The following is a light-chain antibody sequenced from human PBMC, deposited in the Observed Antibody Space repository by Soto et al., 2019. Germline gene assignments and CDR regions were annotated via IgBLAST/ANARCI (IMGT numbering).Light chain of an antibody. CDR1: TSNIGSNT. CDR2: SNN. V-gene: IGLV1-44*01. J-gene: IGLJ2*01. CDR3: ATWDDSLNGRV. Sequence: QSVLTQPPSASGTPGQRVTISCSGSTSNIGSNTVNWYQQLPGTAPKLLIYSNNQRPSGVPDRLSGSKSGTSAPLAIRGLQSEDEADYYYATWDDSLNGRVFGGGTKLTVL.